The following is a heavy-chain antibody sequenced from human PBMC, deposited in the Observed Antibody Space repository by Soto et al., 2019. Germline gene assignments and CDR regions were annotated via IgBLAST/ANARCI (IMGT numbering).Heavy chain of an antibody. V-gene: IGHV2-5*02. CDR2: IYWDDDN. D-gene: IGHD6-19*01. CDR3: AHRTFSSGWSH. Sequence: SGPTLVNPTQTLTLTCTFSWFSLSTSVVVVGLILQPPGNSLEWLALIYWDDDNRYSPSLNSMLTITKYTSKNQVFLTMTNMDXXDXATYYCAHRTFSSGWSHWGQGTLATVSS. J-gene: IGHJ4*02. CDR1: WFSLSTSVVV.